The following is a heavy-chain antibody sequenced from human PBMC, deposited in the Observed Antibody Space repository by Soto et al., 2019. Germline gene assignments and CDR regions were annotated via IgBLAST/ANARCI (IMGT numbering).Heavy chain of an antibody. V-gene: IGHV1-46*01. CDR3: ARSHTTREDYYYGMDV. CDR1: GYTFTSYY. D-gene: IGHD1-26*01. CDR2: INPSGGST. J-gene: IGHJ6*02. Sequence: ASVKVSCKASGYTFTSYYMHWVRQAPGQGLEWMGIINPSGGSTSYAQKFQGRVTMTRDTSTSTVYMELSSLRSEDTAVYYCARSHTTREDYYYGMDVWGQGTTVTVSS.